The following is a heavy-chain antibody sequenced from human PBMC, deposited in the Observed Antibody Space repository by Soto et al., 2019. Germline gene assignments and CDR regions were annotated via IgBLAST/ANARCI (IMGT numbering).Heavy chain of an antibody. CDR1: GYTFTSYG. CDR2: ISAYNGNT. CDR3: ARDSGMTTVTTNFDY. Sequence: ASVKVSCKASGYTFTSYGISWVRQAPGQGLEWMGWISAYNGNTNYAQKLQGRVTMTTDTSTSTAYMELRSLRSDDTAVYYCARDSGMTTVTTNFDYWGQGTLVTVSS. J-gene: IGHJ4*02. V-gene: IGHV1-18*04. D-gene: IGHD4-17*01.